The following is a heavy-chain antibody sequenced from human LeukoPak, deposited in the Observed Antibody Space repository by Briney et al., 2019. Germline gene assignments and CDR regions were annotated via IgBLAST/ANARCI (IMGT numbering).Heavy chain of an antibody. CDR3: ARVLLGAGAGSVYFDY. D-gene: IGHD6-19*01. CDR1: GGSISSYY. V-gene: IGHV4-59*01. J-gene: IGHJ4*02. Sequence: PSETLSLTCTVSGGSISSYYWSWIRQPPGKGLEWIGYIYYSGSTNYNPSLKSRVTISVDPSKNQFSLKLSSVTAADTAVYYCARVLLGAGAGSVYFDYWGQGTLVTVSS. CDR2: IYYSGST.